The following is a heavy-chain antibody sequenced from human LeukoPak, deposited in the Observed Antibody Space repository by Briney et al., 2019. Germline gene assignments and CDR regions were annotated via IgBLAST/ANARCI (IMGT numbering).Heavy chain of an antibody. Sequence: PGRSLRLSCAASGFTFSSYGMHWVRQAPGKGLEWVAVISYDGSNKYYADPVKGRFTISRDNSKNTLYLQMNSLRAEDTAVYYCAKDLLGYSYGLGYWGQGTLVTVSS. V-gene: IGHV3-30*18. CDR1: GFTFSSYG. J-gene: IGHJ4*02. D-gene: IGHD5-18*01. CDR3: AKDLLGYSYGLGY. CDR2: ISYDGSNK.